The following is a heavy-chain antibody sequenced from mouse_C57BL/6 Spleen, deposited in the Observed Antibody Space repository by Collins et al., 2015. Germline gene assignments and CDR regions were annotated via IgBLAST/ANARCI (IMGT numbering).Heavy chain of an antibody. Sequence: EVQLQQSGPELVKPGRSVKISCKASGYTFTDYYMNWVKQSHGKSLEWIGDINPNNGGTSYNQKFKGKATLTVDKSSSTAYMELRSLTSEDSAVYYCARDYYGSSWYFDVWGTGTTVTVSS. J-gene: IGHJ1*03. D-gene: IGHD1-1*01. CDR3: ARDYYGSSWYFDV. CDR1: GYTFTDYY. V-gene: IGHV1-26*01. CDR2: INPNNGGT.